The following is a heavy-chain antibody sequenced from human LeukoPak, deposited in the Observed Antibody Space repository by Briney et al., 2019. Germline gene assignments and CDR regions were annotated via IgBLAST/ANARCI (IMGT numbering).Heavy chain of an antibody. Sequence: GESLKISCKGSGYSFTSYWIGWVRQMPGKGREGMGIIYPGDSDTRYSPSFQGQVTISADKAISTAYLPLSRLKASAAAMSYCARGDSAVITFGFDPWGQGTLVTVSS. D-gene: IGHD3-22*01. V-gene: IGHV5-51*01. CDR3: ARGDSAVITFGFDP. J-gene: IGHJ5*02. CDR1: GYSFTSYW. CDR2: IYPGDSDT.